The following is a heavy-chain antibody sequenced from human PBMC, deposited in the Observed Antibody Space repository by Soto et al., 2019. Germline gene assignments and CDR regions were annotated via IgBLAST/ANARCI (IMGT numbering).Heavy chain of an antibody. D-gene: IGHD2-15*01. J-gene: IGHJ6*02. CDR1: GFTVSYFY. V-gene: IGHV3-53*01. CDR2: IYGGDST. CDR3: ARVDSVDYYYGMDV. Sequence: EVQLVESGGGLIQPGGSLRLSCAASGFTVSYFYMNWVRRAPGKGLEWVSVIYGGDSTYYADSVKGRFTTSRDSSKNTVYLQMNSLRAEDTALYYCARVDSVDYYYGMDVWGQGTTVTVSS.